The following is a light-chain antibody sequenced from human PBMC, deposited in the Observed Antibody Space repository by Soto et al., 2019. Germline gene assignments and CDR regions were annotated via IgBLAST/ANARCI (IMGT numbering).Light chain of an antibody. CDR2: DAS. Sequence: DIQLTQSRSPLSASVGDRVTITCRASQGISNYLAWYQQKPGKVPKLLIYDASTLQSRVPSRFSGSGSGTDFTLTISSLQPEDVATYYCQKYNSAPLTFGPGTKVDIK. V-gene: IGKV1-27*01. CDR3: QKYNSAPLT. J-gene: IGKJ3*01. CDR1: QGISNY.